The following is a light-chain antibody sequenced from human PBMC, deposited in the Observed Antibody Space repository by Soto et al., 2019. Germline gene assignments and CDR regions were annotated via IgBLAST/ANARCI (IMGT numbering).Light chain of an antibody. CDR2: DVS. J-gene: IGLJ1*01. CDR3: SSYGG. Sequence: QSVLTQPASVSGSPGQSITISCTGTSSDVGGYNYVSWYQQHPGKAPKLMNYDVSNRPSGVSNRFSGSKSGNTASLTISGLRAEDEADYYCSSYGGFGTGTKVTVL. V-gene: IGLV2-14*01. CDR1: SSDVGGYNY.